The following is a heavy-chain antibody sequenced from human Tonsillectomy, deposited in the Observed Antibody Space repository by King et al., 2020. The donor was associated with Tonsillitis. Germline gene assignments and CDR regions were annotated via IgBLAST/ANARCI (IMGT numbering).Heavy chain of an antibody. CDR3: AREYSGSYFDH. D-gene: IGHD1-26*01. Sequence: VQLQESGPGLVKPSETLSLTCTVSGYSMTTGYYWGWIRQPPGKGLEWIGSIYHNGGPLYNPSLKSRVTMSVDASKNRFSLTLNSVTAADTAVYYCAREYSGSYFDHWGQGTLVTVSS. CDR1: GYSMTTGYY. CDR2: IYHNGGP. J-gene: IGHJ4*02. V-gene: IGHV4-38-2*02.